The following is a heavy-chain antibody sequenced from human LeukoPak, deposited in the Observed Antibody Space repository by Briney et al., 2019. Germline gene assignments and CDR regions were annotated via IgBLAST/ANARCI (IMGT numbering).Heavy chain of an antibody. J-gene: IGHJ4*02. Sequence: ASVKVSCKASRYTFTSYGISWVRQAPGQGLEWMGWISAYNGNTNYAQKLQGRVTMTTDTSTSTAYMELRSLRSDDTAVYYCARDPMYYYDSSGYYKTTDYWGQGTLVTVSS. CDR2: ISAYNGNT. CDR3: ARDPMYYYDSSGYYKTTDY. V-gene: IGHV1-18*01. CDR1: RYTFTSYG. D-gene: IGHD3-22*01.